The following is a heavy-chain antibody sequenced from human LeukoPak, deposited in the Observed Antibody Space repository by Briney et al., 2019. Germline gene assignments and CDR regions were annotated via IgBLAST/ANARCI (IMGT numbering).Heavy chain of an antibody. J-gene: IGHJ1*01. Sequence: SETLSLTCAVSGGSISSNNWWSWVRQPPGKGLEWIGEIYHSGRTSYNPSLKSRVTISVHKSKNQSSLNLSSVTAADTAVYYCARDLSVVGAPGWGQGTLVTVSS. CDR1: GGSISSNNW. CDR2: IYHSGRT. CDR3: ARDLSVVGAPG. V-gene: IGHV4-4*02. D-gene: IGHD2-15*01.